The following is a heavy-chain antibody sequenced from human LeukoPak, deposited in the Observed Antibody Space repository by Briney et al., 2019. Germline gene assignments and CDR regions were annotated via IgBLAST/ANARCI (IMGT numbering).Heavy chain of an antibody. D-gene: IGHD2-2*03. J-gene: IGHJ4*02. CDR2: ISNDGNTK. CDR1: GFTFRHYG. V-gene: IGHV3-30*18. CDR3: AKGGYCSTTSCYANHLDS. Sequence: PGGTLRLSCAASGFTFRHYGMHWVRQAPGKGLEWVAFISNDGNTKYYADSVKGRFTDPRDNSKNTLYLQMNSLRAEDTAVYYCAKGGYCSTTSCYANHLDSWGEGTLVTVSA.